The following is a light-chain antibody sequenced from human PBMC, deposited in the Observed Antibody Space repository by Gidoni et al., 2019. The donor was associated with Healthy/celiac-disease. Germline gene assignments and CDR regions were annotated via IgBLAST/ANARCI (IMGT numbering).Light chain of an antibody. Sequence: SYVLTQPPSVSVAPGQTAIITCGGNNMGSKSVHWYQQKPGQAPVLVVYDDDDRPSEIPARFSGSNSGNTATLPISRVEVGDEADYYCQVWILTTYQMMFGGGTRLTVL. CDR2: DDD. CDR3: QVWILTTYQMM. CDR1: NMGSKS. V-gene: IGLV3-21*02. J-gene: IGLJ3*02.